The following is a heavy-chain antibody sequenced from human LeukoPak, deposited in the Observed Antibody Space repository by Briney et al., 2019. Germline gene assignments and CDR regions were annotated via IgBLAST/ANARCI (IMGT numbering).Heavy chain of an antibody. Sequence: PGGSLRLSCAASGFTFSSYWMHWVRQAPGKGLVWVSRINSDGSSTSYADSVKGRFTISRDNAKNTLYLQMNSLRAEDTAVYYCARGALLQVGRGNYYGMDVWGQGTTVTVSS. V-gene: IGHV3-74*01. CDR2: INSDGSST. D-gene: IGHD6-25*01. CDR1: GFTFSSYW. J-gene: IGHJ6*02. CDR3: ARGALLQVGRGNYYGMDV.